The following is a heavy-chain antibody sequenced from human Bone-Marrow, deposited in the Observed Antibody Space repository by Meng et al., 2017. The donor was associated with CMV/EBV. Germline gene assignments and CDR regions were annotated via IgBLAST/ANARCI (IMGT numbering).Heavy chain of an antibody. CDR3: AISTKPKYYDFWSGYYAVGLDY. CDR2: MNPNSGNT. J-gene: IGHJ4*02. Sequence: SVNVSCKASGYTFTCYDINWVRQATGQGLEWMGWMNPNSGNTGYAQKFQGRVTMTRNTSISTAYMELSSLRSEDTAVYYCAISTKPKYYDFWSGYYAVGLDYWGQGTLVTVSS. CDR1: GYTFTCYD. V-gene: IGHV1-8*01. D-gene: IGHD3-3*01.